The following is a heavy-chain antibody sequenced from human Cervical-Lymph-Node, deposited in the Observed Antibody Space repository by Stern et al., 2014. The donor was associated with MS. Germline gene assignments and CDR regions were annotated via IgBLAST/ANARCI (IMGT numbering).Heavy chain of an antibody. Sequence: MQLVESGSELRKPGASVKVSCKASGYPFTSEAMNWVRQAPGQDFERMGWINTDTGNPTYAQGFAGRFVFSLDASVSTAYLQIRDLKAEDTAVYYCTRGPMASFDFWGQGTLVTVSS. J-gene: IGHJ4*02. CDR1: GYPFTSEA. D-gene: IGHD5-24*01. CDR2: INTDTGNP. V-gene: IGHV7-4-1*02. CDR3: TRGPMASFDF.